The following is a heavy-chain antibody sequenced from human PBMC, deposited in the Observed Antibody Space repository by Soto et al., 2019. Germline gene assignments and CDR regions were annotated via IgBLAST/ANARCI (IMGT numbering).Heavy chain of an antibody. CDR1: GVSISEKY. V-gene: IGHV4-4*07. J-gene: IGHJ5*02. CDR2: IFANGHT. Sequence: ETRSPTGIVSGVSISEKYWNWVRQPPGKGLEWIGLIFANGHTDYNPSLKRRVTMSVDASKNQFSLRLNSMTAADTDVYYPVASLAASGLNWLDPWGRGALVTVYS. CDR3: VASLAASGLNWLDP. D-gene: IGHD6-13*01.